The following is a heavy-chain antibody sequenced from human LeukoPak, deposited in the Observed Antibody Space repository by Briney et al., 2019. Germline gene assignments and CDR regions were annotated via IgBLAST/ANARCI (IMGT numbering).Heavy chain of an antibody. Sequence: PGGSLRLSCAASGFTFSSYWMSWVRQAPGKGLEWVANIKQDGSEKYYVDSVKGRFTISRDNAKNSLYLQMNSLRAEDTAVYYCARVRRPVGSLDSGWADGLDAFDIWGQGTMVTVSS. D-gene: IGHD6-19*01. V-gene: IGHV3-7*01. CDR3: ARVRRPVGSLDSGWADGLDAFDI. J-gene: IGHJ3*02. CDR1: GFTFSSYW. CDR2: IKQDGSEK.